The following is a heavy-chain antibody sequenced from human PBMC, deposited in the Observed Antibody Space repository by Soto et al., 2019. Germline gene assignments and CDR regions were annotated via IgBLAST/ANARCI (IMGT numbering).Heavy chain of an antibody. CDR3: ARDTGIAVAGNWFAP. V-gene: IGHV1-3*01. Sequence: ASVKVSCKASGYTFTSYAMHWVRQAPGQRLEWMGWINAGNGNTKYSQKFQGRVTITRDTSASTAYMELSSLRSEDTAVYYCARDTGIAVAGNWFAPWGQGTLVTVSS. D-gene: IGHD6-19*01. CDR1: GYTFTSYA. J-gene: IGHJ5*02. CDR2: INAGNGNT.